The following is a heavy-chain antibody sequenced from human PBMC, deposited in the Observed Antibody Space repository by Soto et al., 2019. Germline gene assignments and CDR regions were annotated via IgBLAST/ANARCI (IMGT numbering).Heavy chain of an antibody. V-gene: IGHV3-30*18. CDR3: AKAWDYSYYYGMDV. J-gene: IGHJ6*02. CDR2: ISYDGSNK. CDR1: GFTFSSYG. D-gene: IGHD3-16*01. Sequence: SLRLSCAASGFTFSSYGMHWVRQAPGKGLEWVAVISYDGSNKYYADSVKGRFTVSRDNSKNTLYLQMNSLRTEDTAVFYCAKAWDYSYYYGMDVWGQGTTVTVS.